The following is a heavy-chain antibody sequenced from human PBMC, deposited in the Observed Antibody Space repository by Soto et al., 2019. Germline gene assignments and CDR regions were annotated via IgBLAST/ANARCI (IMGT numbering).Heavy chain of an antibody. J-gene: IGHJ4*02. CDR2: ILSKNDGGTT. V-gene: IGHV3-15*01. CDR3: STYDYVWGTYRVRWAY. CDR1: GVGFSTSW. Sequence: EVQLVESGGGLVPPGGSLRLSCAASGVGFSTSWMSWVRQAPGKGLEWAGRILSKNDGGTTDYPAPVKGRFIISRDDSKNELYLQMNGLKTEDTAVYYCSTYDYVWGTYRVRWAYWGQGTLVTVSS. D-gene: IGHD3-16*02.